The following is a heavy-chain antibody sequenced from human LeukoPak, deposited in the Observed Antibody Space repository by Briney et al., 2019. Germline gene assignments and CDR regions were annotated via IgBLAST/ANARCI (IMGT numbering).Heavy chain of an antibody. V-gene: IGHV1-18*01. CDR2: ISAYNGNT. D-gene: IGHD3-10*01. Sequence: GASVKVSCKASGYTSTSYGISWVRQAPGQGLEWMGWISAYNGNTNYAQKLQGRVTMTTDTSTSTAYMELRSLRSDDTAVYYCARGRTSGSYYYQTDYFDYWGQETLVTVSS. CDR3: ARGRTSGSYYYQTDYFDY. J-gene: IGHJ4*02. CDR1: GYTSTSYG.